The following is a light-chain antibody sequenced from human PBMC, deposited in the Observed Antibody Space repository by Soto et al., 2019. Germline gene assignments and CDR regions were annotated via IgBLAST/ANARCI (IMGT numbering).Light chain of an antibody. Sequence: DIQMTQSPSSLSASVGDRVTITCRASQGISNYLAWYQQKPGKVPKLLIYAASTLQSGVPSRFSGSGSGTDFTLTISSLHPEDFATYYCQQTYSTWTFGQGTKVDIK. CDR2: AAS. V-gene: IGKV1-39*01. CDR3: QQTYSTWT. J-gene: IGKJ1*01. CDR1: QGISNY.